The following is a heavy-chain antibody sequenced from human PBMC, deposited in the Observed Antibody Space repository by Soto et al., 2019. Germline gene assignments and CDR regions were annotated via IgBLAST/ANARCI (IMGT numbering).Heavy chain of an antibody. CDR2: ISGDGSST. V-gene: IGHV3-74*01. D-gene: IGHD3-22*01. J-gene: IGHJ4*02. Sequence: EVQLVESGGGLVQPGGSLRLSCAASGFTFSSYWMHWVRQAPGKGLVWVSRISGDGSSTTYADSVKGRFIISRDNAKNTVDLQMNSLRAEDPAVYYCTRPRYDGSGTPFDHWGQGTLVTVSS. CDR1: GFTFSSYW. CDR3: TRPRYDGSGTPFDH.